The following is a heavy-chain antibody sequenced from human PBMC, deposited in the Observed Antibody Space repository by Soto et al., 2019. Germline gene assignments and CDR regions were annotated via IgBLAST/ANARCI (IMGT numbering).Heavy chain of an antibody. D-gene: IGHD6-19*01. CDR3: AKGPGYRRGWYAEYFQH. CDR2: ISGSGGST. J-gene: IGHJ1*01. V-gene: IGHV3-23*01. Sequence: GVSLRLSCSASGFTFSSYAMSWVRQAPGKGLEWVSAISGSGGSTYYADSVKGRFTISRDNSKNTMYLQMNSLREEDTAVYYCAKGPGYRRGWYAEYFQHWGQGT. CDR1: GFTFSSYA.